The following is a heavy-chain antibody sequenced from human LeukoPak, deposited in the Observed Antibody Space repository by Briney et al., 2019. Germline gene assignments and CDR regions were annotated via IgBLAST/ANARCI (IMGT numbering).Heavy chain of an antibody. D-gene: IGHD6-6*01. CDR3: ARDFVRYWFDP. Sequence: PGGSLRLSCAVPGISLSNYGMSSVRQAPGKGLEWVAGLSDSGGRTNYADSVKGRFTISRDNSKNTLYLQMNSLRAEDTAVYYCARDFVRYWFDPWGQGTLVTVSS. CDR1: GISLSNYG. J-gene: IGHJ5*02. V-gene: IGHV3-23*01. CDR2: LSDSGGRT.